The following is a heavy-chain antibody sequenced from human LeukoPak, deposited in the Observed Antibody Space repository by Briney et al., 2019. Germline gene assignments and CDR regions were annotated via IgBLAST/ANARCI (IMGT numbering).Heavy chain of an antibody. CDR3: AGTDIAAAGPDAFDI. J-gene: IGHJ3*02. CDR2: INTNTGNP. V-gene: IGHV7-4-1*02. CDR1: GGTFSSYA. Sequence: GASVKVSCKASGGTFSSYAISWVRQAPGQGLEWMGWINTNTGNPTYAQGFTGRFVFSLDTSVSTAYLQISSLKAEDTAVYYCAGTDIAAAGPDAFDIWGQGTMVTVSS. D-gene: IGHD6-13*01.